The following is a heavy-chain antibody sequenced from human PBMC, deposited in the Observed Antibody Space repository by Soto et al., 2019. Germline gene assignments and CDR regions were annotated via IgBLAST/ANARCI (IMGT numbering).Heavy chain of an antibody. CDR1: GFTYARYS. Sequence: GGSLRLSCAASGFTYARYSMNWVRQAPGKGLEWVSSISSTTNYIYYGDSMKGRFTISRDNAKNSLYLEMNSLRAEDTAVYYCARESEDLTSNFDYWGQGTLVTVSS. J-gene: IGHJ4*02. CDR2: ISSTTNYI. CDR3: ARESEDLTSNFDY. V-gene: IGHV3-21*06.